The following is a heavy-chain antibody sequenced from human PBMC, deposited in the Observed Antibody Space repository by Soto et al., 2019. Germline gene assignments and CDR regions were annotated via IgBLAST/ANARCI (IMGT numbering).Heavy chain of an antibody. CDR1: GFTIRNYW. D-gene: IGHD3-10*01. Sequence: EVRLVESGGGLVQPGGSLRLSCAASGFTIRNYWMNWVRQAPGKGPEWVANIKEDGSEKYYVDSVKGRFTISSDSAKNSRYLPMNSLRAEDTALYYCVRSHAPGSYEVYWGQGTLVTVSS. J-gene: IGHJ4*02. V-gene: IGHV3-7*01. CDR3: VRSHAPGSYEVY. CDR2: IKEDGSEK.